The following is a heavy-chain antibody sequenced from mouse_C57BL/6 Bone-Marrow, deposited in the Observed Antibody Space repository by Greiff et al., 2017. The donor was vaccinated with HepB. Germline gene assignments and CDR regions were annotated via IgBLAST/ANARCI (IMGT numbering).Heavy chain of an antibody. CDR2: IYPGSGNT. D-gene: IGHD1-1*01. J-gene: IGHJ4*01. V-gene: IGHV1-76*01. Sequence: VQLQQSGAELVRPGASVKLSCKASGYTFTDYYINWVKQRPGQGLEWIARIYPGSGNTYYNEKFKGKATLTAEKSSSTAYMQLSSLTSEDSAVYFCAREGTTVVGAMDYWGQGTSVTVSS. CDR1: GYTFTDYY. CDR3: AREGTTVVGAMDY.